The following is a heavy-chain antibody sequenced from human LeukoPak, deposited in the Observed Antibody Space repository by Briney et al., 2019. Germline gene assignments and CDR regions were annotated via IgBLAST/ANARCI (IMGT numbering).Heavy chain of an antibody. J-gene: IGHJ3*02. CDR1: GGTFSSYA. V-gene: IGHV1-69*13. Sequence: ASVKVSCKASGGTFSSYAISWVRQAPGQGLEWMGGIIPIFGTANYAQKFQGRVTITADESTSTAYMELSSLRSEDTAVYYCAREEAGDDYGDYPTGGAFDIWGQGTMVTVSS. D-gene: IGHD4-17*01. CDR3: AREEAGDDYGDYPTGGAFDI. CDR2: IIPIFGTA.